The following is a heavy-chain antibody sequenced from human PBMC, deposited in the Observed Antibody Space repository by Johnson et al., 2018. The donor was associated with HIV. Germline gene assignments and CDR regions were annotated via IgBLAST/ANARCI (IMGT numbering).Heavy chain of an antibody. CDR3: AKGRWGGVGDAFDI. Sequence: QVQLVESGGGVVQPGRSLRLSCAAFGFTFSSYGIHWVRQAPGKGLEWVAVIWYDGINKYYADSVKGRFTISRDNSKNTLYLQMNSLRAEETAVYYCAKGRWGGVGDAFDIWGQGTMVTVSS. J-gene: IGHJ3*02. D-gene: IGHD3-10*01. CDR1: GFTFSSYG. CDR2: IWYDGINK. V-gene: IGHV3-33*06.